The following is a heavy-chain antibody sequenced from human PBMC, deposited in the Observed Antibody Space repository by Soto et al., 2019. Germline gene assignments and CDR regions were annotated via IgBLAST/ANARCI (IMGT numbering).Heavy chain of an antibody. CDR3: ARGGPRDVFDY. CDR1: GFTFSSYA. Sequence: EVQLVESGEGLVQPGGSLRLSCAASGFTFSSYAMHWVRQAPGKGLEYVSAISSNGGSTYYADSVKGRFTISRDNSKNTLYLQMGSLRAEDMAVYYCARGGPRDVFDYWGQGTLVTVSS. D-gene: IGHD3-16*01. J-gene: IGHJ4*02. V-gene: IGHV3-64*02. CDR2: ISSNGGST.